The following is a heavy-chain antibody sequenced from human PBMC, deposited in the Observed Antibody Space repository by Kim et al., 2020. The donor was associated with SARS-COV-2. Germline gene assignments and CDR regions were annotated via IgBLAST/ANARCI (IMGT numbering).Heavy chain of an antibody. Sequence: KGRFTISRDNSKNTLYLQMNSLRAEDTAVYYCAREGWFGELFLFYYGMDVWGQGTTVTVSS. CDR3: AREGWFGELFLFYYGMDV. D-gene: IGHD3-10*01. J-gene: IGHJ6*02. V-gene: IGHV3-30*01.